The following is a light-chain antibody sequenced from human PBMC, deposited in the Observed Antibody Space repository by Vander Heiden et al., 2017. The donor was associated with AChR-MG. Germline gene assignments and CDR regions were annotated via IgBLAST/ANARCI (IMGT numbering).Light chain of an antibody. CDR3: QHHSSYPRT. CDR2: TAS. J-gene: IGKJ1*01. V-gene: IGKV1-17*01. Sequence: DVQMTQSPSSLSASLGDRVTITCRASHGIGNLLGWYQQRSGQAPKRLMYTASTLETGVPSRFSGSESGTEFTLTISSLQPEDFATYFCQHHSSYPRTFGQRTKVEIK. CDR1: HGIGNL.